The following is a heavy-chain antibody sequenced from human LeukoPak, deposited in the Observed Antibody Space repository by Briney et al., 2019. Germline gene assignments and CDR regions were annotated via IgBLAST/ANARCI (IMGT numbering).Heavy chain of an antibody. CDR3: AKGHSSGFGYYFDY. J-gene: IGHJ4*02. D-gene: IGHD3-22*01. V-gene: IGHV3-30*02. Sequence: GGSLRLSCAASGFTFSSYGMHWVRQAPGKGLEWVAFIRYDGSNKYYADSVKGRFTISRDNSKNTLYLQMNSLRAEDTAAYYCAKGHSSGFGYYFDYWGQGTLVTVSS. CDR1: GFTFSSYG. CDR2: IRYDGSNK.